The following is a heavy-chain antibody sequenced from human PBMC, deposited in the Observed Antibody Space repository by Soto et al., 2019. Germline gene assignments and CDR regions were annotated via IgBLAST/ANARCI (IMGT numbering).Heavy chain of an antibody. CDR1: GYTFTGYY. Sequence: ASVKVSCKASGYTFTGYYMHWVRQAPGQGLEWMGWINPNSGGTNYAQKFQGRVTMTRDTSISTAYMELSRLRSDDTAVYYCARSRCSSTSCYTLCDYWGQGTLVTVSS. J-gene: IGHJ4*02. CDR3: ARSRCSSTSCYTLCDY. CDR2: INPNSGGT. V-gene: IGHV1-2*02. D-gene: IGHD2-2*02.